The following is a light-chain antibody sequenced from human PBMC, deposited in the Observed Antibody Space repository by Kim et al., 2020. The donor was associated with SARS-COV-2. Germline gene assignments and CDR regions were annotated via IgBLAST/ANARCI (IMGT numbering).Light chain of an antibody. CDR1: QSVSSSY. CDR3: QQCGSSRT. J-gene: IGKJ2*01. Sequence: EIVLTQSPGTLSLSPGERATLSCRASQSVSSSYLAWYQQKPGQAPRLLIYGASSRATGIPDRFSGSESGTDFTLTISRLEPEDFAVYYCQQCGSSRTFGQGTKLEI. V-gene: IGKV3-20*01. CDR2: GAS.